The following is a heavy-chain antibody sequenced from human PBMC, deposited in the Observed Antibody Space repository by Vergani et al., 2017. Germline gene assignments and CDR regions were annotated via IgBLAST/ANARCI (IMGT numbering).Heavy chain of an antibody. CDR3: ARIRCGGDCYTRSYYYYYMDV. J-gene: IGHJ6*03. V-gene: IGHV4-34*01. D-gene: IGHD2-21*02. Sequence: QVQLPQWGAGLLKPSEPLSLTCAVYGGSFSGYYWSWIRQPPGKGLEWIGEINHSGSTNYNPSLKSRVTISVDTSKNQFSLKLSSVTAADTAVYYCARIRCGGDCYTRSYYYYYMDVWGKGTTVTVSS. CDR2: INHSGST. CDR1: GGSFSGYY.